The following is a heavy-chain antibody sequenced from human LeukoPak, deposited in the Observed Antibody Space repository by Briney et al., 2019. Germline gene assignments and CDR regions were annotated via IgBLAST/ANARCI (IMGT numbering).Heavy chain of an antibody. Sequence: SETLSLTCTVSGGSISSSSYYWGWIRQPPGKGLEWIGSIYYSGSTYYNPSLKSRVTISVDTSKNQFSLKLSSVTAADTAVYYCARHALWSGYYDWFDPWGQGTLVTVSS. CDR2: IYYSGST. CDR3: ARHALWSGYYDWFDP. D-gene: IGHD3-3*01. CDR1: GGSISSSSYY. J-gene: IGHJ5*02. V-gene: IGHV4-39*07.